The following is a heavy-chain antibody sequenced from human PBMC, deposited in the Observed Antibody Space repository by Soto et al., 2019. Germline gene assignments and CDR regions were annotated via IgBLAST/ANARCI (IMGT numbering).Heavy chain of an antibody. J-gene: IGHJ3*02. CDR3: AKATATGGGAFDI. V-gene: IGHV3-13*01. CDR2: IGTAGDT. D-gene: IGHD2-8*02. CDR1: GFTFSSYD. Sequence: EVQLVESGGGLVQPGGSLRLSCAASGFTFSSYDMHWVRQATGKGLEWVSAIGTAGDTYYPGSVKGRFTISRENAKNSLYLQTNSLRAGDTAVYYCAKATATGGGAFDICGQGTMVTVSS.